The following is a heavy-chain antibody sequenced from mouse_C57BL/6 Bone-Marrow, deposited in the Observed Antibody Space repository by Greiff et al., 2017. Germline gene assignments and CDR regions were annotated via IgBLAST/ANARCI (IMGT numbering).Heavy chain of an antibody. J-gene: IGHJ4*01. CDR2: IDPSDSYT. CDR1: GYTFTSYW. V-gene: IGHV1-69*01. Sequence: QVQLQQPGAELVMPGASVKLSCKASGYTFTSYWMHWVKQRPGQGLEWIGEIDPSDSYTYYHQKFKGNSTLTVDKSSSTAYMQLSSLTSEDSAVYYCATCQLYSNCVDAMDYWGQGTSVTVSS. CDR3: ATCQLYSNCVDAMDY. D-gene: IGHD2-5*01.